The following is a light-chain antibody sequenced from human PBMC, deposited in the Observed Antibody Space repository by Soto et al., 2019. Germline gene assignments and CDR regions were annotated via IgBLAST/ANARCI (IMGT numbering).Light chain of an antibody. CDR1: QSVGSD. CDR2: GTS. CDR3: QQYGNSPIT. J-gene: IGKJ5*01. V-gene: IGKV3-20*01. Sequence: EIVMKQSPATLSVSPGERATLSCRASQSVGSDLAWYQQKPGQAPRLVIYGTSSRATGIPDRFSGSGSGTDFTLTISRLEPEDFAVYYCQQYGNSPITFGQGTRLEI.